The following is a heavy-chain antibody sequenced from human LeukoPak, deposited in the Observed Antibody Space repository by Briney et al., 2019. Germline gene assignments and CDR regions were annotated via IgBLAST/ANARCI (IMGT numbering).Heavy chain of an antibody. Sequence: SETLSLTCTVSGGSISSYYWSWIRQPPGKGLEWIGYTYYSGSTNYNPPLKSRVTISVDTSKNQFSLKLSSVTAADTAVYYCAGSSWYVGRFDYWGQGTLVTVSS. CDR2: TYYSGST. J-gene: IGHJ4*02. D-gene: IGHD6-13*01. CDR1: GGSISSYY. V-gene: IGHV4-59*01. CDR3: AGSSWYVGRFDY.